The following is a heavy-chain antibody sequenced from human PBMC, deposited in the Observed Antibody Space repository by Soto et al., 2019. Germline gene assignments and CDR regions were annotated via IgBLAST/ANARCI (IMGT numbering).Heavy chain of an antibody. CDR2: ITDTGGDA. D-gene: IGHD3-10*01. J-gene: IGHJ4*02. CDR3: ARGSTDSYPGSRIFDF. Sequence: GGSLRLSCVASGLTFGSRAMSWVRQAPGEGLQWVSTITDTGGDAKYADSVRGRFVISRDNSKKTLYLQMTSLTAEDSAMYFCARGSTDSYPGSRIFDFWGRGTLVTVSS. V-gene: IGHV3-23*01. CDR1: GLTFGSRA.